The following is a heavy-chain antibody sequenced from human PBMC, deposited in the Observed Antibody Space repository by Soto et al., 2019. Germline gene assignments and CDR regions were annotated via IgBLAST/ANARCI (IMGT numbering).Heavy chain of an antibody. V-gene: IGHV1-2*04. CDR1: GYTFTGYY. D-gene: IGHD6-13*01. CDR3: ARDWGGSWYRGAEYYGMDV. J-gene: IGHJ6*01. CDR2: INPNSGGT. Sequence: GASVKVSCKASGYTFTGYYMHWVRQAPGQGLEWMGWINPNSGGTNYAQKFQGWVTMTRDTSISTAYMELSRLRSDDTAVYYCARDWGGSWYRGAEYYGMDVWGQGTTGTVDS.